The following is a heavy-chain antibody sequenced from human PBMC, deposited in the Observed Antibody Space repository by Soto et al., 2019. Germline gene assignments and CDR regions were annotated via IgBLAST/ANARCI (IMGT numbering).Heavy chain of an antibody. J-gene: IGHJ3*02. CDR3: ARRYGLSAFDI. CDR2: IY. D-gene: IGHD3-10*01. Sequence: SETLSLTCTVSGGSISSYYWSWIRQPPGKGLEWIGDIYYYNPSLKSRVTISVDTSKNQFSLKLSSVTAADTAVYYCARRYGLSAFDIWGQGTMVTVS. V-gene: IGHV4-59*08. CDR1: GGSISSYY.